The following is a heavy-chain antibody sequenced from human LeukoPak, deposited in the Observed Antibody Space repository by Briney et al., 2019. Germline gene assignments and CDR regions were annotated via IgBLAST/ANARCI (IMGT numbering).Heavy chain of an antibody. D-gene: IGHD4-17*01. V-gene: IGHV4-59*01. J-gene: IGHJ4*02. CDR1: RASISTYY. CDR3: ARGSDFGDY. Sequence: SETLPLTCTVSRASISTYYWSWNRQPPGKGLEWIGSIYTSGTTNYNPSLKGRVTMSVDTSKNQFSLRLSSVTAADTAVYYCARGSDFGDYWGQGTLVTVSS. CDR2: IYTSGTT.